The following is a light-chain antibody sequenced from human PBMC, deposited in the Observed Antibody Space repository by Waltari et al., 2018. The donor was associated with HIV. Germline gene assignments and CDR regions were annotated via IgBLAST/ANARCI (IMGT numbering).Light chain of an antibody. V-gene: IGLV3-19*01. CDR2: GKN. Sequence: SSELTQDPAVSVALGQTVRITCQGDRLRSYYASWYQQKPGKATVIVIYGKNNRPSGIPDRLSGSSSGNTASLTITGAQAEDEADYYCNSRDISGNHRVFGGGTKLTVL. J-gene: IGLJ3*02. CDR1: RLRSYY. CDR3: NSRDISGNHRV.